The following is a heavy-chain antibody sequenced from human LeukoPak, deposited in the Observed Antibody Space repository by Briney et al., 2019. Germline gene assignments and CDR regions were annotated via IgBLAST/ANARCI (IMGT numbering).Heavy chain of an antibody. CDR1: GYTFTSYG. J-gene: IGHJ4*02. CDR3: ARDRPDYYGSGSSYYFDC. CDR2: ISAYNGNT. Sequence: ASVKVSCKASGYTFTSYGISWVRQAPGQGLEWVGWISAYNGNTNYAQKLQGRVTMTTDTSTSTAYMELRSLRSDDTAVYYCARDRPDYYGSGSSYYFDCWGQGTLVTVSS. V-gene: IGHV1-18*01. D-gene: IGHD3-10*01.